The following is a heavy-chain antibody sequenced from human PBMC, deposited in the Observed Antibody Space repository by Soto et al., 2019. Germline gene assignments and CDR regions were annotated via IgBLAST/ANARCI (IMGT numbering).Heavy chain of an antibody. J-gene: IGHJ3*02. V-gene: IGHV4-61*08. CDR2: IYYSGST. CDR3: ARLVRYCSGGSCYFTRDAFDI. D-gene: IGHD2-15*01. CDR1: GGSISSGGYY. Sequence: PSETLSLTCTVSGGSISSGGYYWSWIRQPPGKGLEWIGYIYYSGSTNYNPSLKSRVTISVDTSKNQFSLKLSSVTAADTAVYYCARLVRYCSGGSCYFTRDAFDIWGQGTMVTVSS.